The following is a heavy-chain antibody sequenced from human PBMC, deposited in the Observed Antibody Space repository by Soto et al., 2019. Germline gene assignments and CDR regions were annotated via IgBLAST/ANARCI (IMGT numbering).Heavy chain of an antibody. V-gene: IGHV4-34*01. J-gene: IGHJ6*03. Sequence: SETLSLTCAVYGGSFSGYYWSWIRQPPGKGLEWIGEINHSGSTNYNPSLKSRVTISVDTSKNQFSLKLSSVTAADTAVYYCARALGYCSSTSCFPYYYYMDVWGKGTTVTVSS. CDR1: GGSFSGYY. CDR2: INHSGST. CDR3: ARALGYCSSTSCFPYYYYMDV. D-gene: IGHD2-2*01.